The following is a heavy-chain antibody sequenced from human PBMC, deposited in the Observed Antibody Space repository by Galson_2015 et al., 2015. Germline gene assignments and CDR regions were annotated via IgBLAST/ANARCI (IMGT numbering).Heavy chain of an antibody. D-gene: IGHD5-18*01. CDR3: AKPPYSYFYYGMDV. Sequence: QSGAEVKKPGESLTISCKASGGTFSSYAISWVRQAPGQGLEWMGGIIPIFGTANYAQKFHGRVTITADESTSTAYMELSSLRSEDTAVYYCAKPPYSYFYYGMDVWGQGTTVTVSS. CDR2: IIPIFGTA. V-gene: IGHV1-69*01. CDR1: GGTFSSYA. J-gene: IGHJ6*02.